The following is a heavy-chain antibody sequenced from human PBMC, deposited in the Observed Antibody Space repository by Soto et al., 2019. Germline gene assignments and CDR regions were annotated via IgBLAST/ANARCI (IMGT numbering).Heavy chain of an antibody. CDR1: GGSISNYF. D-gene: IGHD3-3*01. Sequence: AETLSLTCTVSGGSISNYFCNWIRQPAGKGLEWIGRIDNSGSTNYNPSLKSRITMSADTSRNQFSLKLNSVTAADTAVYYCARGGQDFWSGPFDYWGQGALVTVSS. CDR2: IDNSGST. CDR3: ARGGQDFWSGPFDY. J-gene: IGHJ4*02. V-gene: IGHV4-4*07.